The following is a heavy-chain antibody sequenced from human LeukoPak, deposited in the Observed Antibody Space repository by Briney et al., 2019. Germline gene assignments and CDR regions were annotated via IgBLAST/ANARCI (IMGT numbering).Heavy chain of an antibody. D-gene: IGHD3-10*01. V-gene: IGHV4-59*01. J-gene: IGHJ5*02. Sequence: SETLSLTCAVYGGSFSGYYWSWIRQPPGKGLEWIGYIYYSGSTNYNPSLKSRVTISVDTSKNQFSLKPSSVTAADTAVYYCARVWFGGTNWFDPWGQGTLVTVSS. CDR1: GGSFSGYY. CDR2: IYYSGST. CDR3: ARVWFGGTNWFDP.